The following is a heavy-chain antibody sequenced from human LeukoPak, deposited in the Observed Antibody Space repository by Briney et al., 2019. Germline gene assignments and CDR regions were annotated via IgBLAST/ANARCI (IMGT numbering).Heavy chain of an antibody. J-gene: IGHJ4*02. D-gene: IGHD1-26*01. CDR3: AIFKSGSYEHY. V-gene: IGHV3-43*01. Sequence: PGGSLRLSCAASGFTFDDYTMHWVRQAPGKGLEWVSLISWDGGSTYYADSVKGRFTISRDNSKNSLYLQMNSLRTEDTALYYCAIFKSGSYEHYWGQGTLVTVSS. CDR2: ISWDGGST. CDR1: GFTFDDYT.